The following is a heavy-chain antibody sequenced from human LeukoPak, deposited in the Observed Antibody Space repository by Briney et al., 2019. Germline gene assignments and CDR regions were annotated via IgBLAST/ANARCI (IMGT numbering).Heavy chain of an antibody. CDR3: ARDHRAQLGYCSGGSCYRVFDY. CDR2: IK. Sequence: HPGGSLRLSCAASIFTLGRSRLNWARQAPGKGLEWVASIKVDSVKGRVTIWREYAKNSLCLRMNSLRAEDTAVFYCARDHRAQLGYCSGGSCYRVFDYWGQGTLVTVSS. J-gene: IGHJ4*02. CDR1: IFTLGRSR. D-gene: IGHD2-15*01. V-gene: IGHV3-7*01.